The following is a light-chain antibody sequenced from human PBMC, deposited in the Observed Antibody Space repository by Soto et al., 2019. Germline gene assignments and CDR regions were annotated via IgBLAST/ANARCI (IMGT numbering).Light chain of an antibody. CDR1: SSDVGGYNY. CDR3: SSYTTISTYV. J-gene: IGLJ1*01. Sequence: QSALTQPASVSGSPGQSITISCTGTSSDVGGYNYVSWYQQHPGKAPKLMIYDVRNRPSGVSNRFAGSKSVNTASLTISGLQAEDEAEYYRSSYTTISTYVFGTGTKLTVL. CDR2: DVR. V-gene: IGLV2-14*03.